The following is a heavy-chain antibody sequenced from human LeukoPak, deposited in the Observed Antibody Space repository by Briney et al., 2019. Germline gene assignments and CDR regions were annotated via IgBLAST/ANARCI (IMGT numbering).Heavy chain of an antibody. CDR2: MYHSGST. Sequence: SETLSLTCGVSGYSISSGYYWGWIRQPPGKGLEWIGNMYHSGSTDYNPSLKSRGTISIDTSKNQFSLNLRSVTAADTAVYYCARHKSYCTTSTCYYIDSWGQGTLVTVSS. CDR3: ARHKSYCTTSTCYYIDS. CDR1: GYSISSGYY. D-gene: IGHD2-2*01. V-gene: IGHV4-38-2*01. J-gene: IGHJ5*01.